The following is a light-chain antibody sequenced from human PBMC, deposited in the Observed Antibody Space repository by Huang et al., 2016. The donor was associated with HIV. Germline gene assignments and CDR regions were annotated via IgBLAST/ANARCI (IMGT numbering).Light chain of an antibody. CDR1: QSVSSY. V-gene: IGKV3-11*01. J-gene: IGKJ4*01. Sequence: EIVLTQSPATLSLSPGERATLSCRASQSVSSYLAWYQQKPGQAPRLRIYDASNRATGIPARFSGSGSGTDFTLTFSSLEPEDFAVYYCQQRSNWPPTFGGGTKVEIK. CDR3: QQRSNWPPT. CDR2: DAS.